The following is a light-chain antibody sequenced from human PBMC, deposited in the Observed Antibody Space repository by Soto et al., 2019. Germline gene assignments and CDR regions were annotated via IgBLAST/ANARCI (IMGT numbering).Light chain of an antibody. CDR1: QSISSW. J-gene: IGKJ4*01. V-gene: IGKV1-5*03. CDR2: KAS. Sequence: DIQMTQSPSTLSASVGDRVTITCRASQSISSWLAWYQQKPGKAPKLLIYKASSLESGVPSRFSGSGSGTEFTLTISSLQPDDFATYYCQQYNSYPLTFGGGIKVGIK. CDR3: QQYNSYPLT.